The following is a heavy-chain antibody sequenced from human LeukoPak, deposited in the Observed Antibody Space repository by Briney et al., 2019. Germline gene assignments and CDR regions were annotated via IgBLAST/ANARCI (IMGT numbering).Heavy chain of an antibody. J-gene: IGHJ4*02. CDR2: IGTAGDT. CDR1: GFTFSSYD. Sequence: GGSLRLSCAASGFTFSSYDMHWVRQATGKGLEWVSAIGTAGDTYYPGSVKGRFTISRENAKNSLYLQMNSLRAGDTAVYYCAKHYRGAAAARPYFDYWGQGTLVTVSS. CDR3: AKHYRGAAAARPYFDY. D-gene: IGHD6-13*01. V-gene: IGHV3-13*01.